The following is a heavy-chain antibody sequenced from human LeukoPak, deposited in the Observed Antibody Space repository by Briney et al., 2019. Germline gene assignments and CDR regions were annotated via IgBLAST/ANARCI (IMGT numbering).Heavy chain of an antibody. CDR1: GFTLSSYE. Sequence: GGSLRLSCIASGFTLSSYEMSWIRQAPGKGLEWVSSVDYSGGDTHYADSVMGRFTISRDNSKNTLYLQLNSLSADDTAVYYCARRRTTVTTSLDYWGQGTLVTVSS. J-gene: IGHJ4*02. CDR2: VDYSGGDT. D-gene: IGHD4-17*01. V-gene: IGHV3-23*01. CDR3: ARRRTTVTTSLDY.